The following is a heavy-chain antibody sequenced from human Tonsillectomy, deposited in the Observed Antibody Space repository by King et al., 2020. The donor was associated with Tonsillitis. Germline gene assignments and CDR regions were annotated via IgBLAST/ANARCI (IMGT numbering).Heavy chain of an antibody. V-gene: IGHV3-21*01. Sequence: DVQLVESGGGLVKPGGSLRLSCAASGFTFSSYSMNWVRQAPGKGLEWVSSISSSSSYIYYADSVKGRFTISRDNAKNSLYLQMNSLRAEDTAVYYCARDGGLGTVHYYYYMDVWGKGTTVTVSS. CDR3: ARDGGLGTVHYYYYMDV. J-gene: IGHJ6*03. D-gene: IGHD2-15*01. CDR1: GFTFSSYS. CDR2: ISSSSSYI.